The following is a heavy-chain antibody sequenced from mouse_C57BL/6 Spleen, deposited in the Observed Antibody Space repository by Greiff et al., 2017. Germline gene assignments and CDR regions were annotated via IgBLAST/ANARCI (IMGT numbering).Heavy chain of an antibody. CDR1: GYTFTSYW. J-gene: IGHJ1*03. D-gene: IGHD1-1*01. CDR2: IYPGSGST. CDR3: VTTVVAKGYFDV. V-gene: IGHV1-55*01. Sequence: QVQLQQPGAELVKPGASVKMSCKASGYTFTSYWITWVKQRPGQGLEWIGDIYPGSGSTNYNEKFKSKATLTVDTSSSTAYMQRSSLTSEDSAVYYCVTTVVAKGYFDVWGTGTTVTVSS.